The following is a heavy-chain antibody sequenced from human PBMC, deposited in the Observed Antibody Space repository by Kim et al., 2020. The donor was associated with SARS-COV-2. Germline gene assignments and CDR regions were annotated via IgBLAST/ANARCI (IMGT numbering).Heavy chain of an antibody. Sequence: GGSLRLSYTTSGFSFGDYAMGWFRQAPGTGLEWVSFIRRQSFDGTAEYAASVKGRFTVSRDNSKGIAYLQMNSLKTEDTAVYYCTRIASAVGTSDSWGQGTLVTVSS. V-gene: IGHV3-49*03. CDR3: TRIASAVGTSDS. D-gene: IGHD6-13*01. CDR1: GFSFGDYA. J-gene: IGHJ4*02. CDR2: IRRQSFDGTA.